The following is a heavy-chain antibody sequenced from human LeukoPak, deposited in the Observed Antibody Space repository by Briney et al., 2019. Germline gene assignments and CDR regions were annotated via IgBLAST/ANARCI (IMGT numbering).Heavy chain of an antibody. CDR1: GGSISSYQ. J-gene: IGHJ4*02. CDR3: ARVGVDYSGNVLKYFFDY. CDR2: IYDSGSA. Sequence: SETLSLTCTVSGGSISSYQWSWIRQPPGKGLEWIGNIYDSGSANYNPSLKSRVVISVDTSKNQFSLNLTPVTAADTAVYYCARVGVDYSGNVLKYFFDYWGQGTLVTVSS. V-gene: IGHV4-59*01. D-gene: IGHD4-23*01.